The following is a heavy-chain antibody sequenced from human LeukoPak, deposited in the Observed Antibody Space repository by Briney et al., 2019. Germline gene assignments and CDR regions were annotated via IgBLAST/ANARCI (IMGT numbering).Heavy chain of an antibody. V-gene: IGHV3-53*01. CDR1: GFTASSNY. CDR2: IYSGGTT. D-gene: IGHD2-2*01. J-gene: IGHJ4*02. Sequence: GGSLRLSCAASGFTASSNYMSWVRQAPGKGLEWVSVIYSGGTTYYADSVKGRFTISRDNSKNTLYLQMNSLRVEDTAVYYCATGGGSILVPATTGSGYFDYWGQGTLVTVSA. CDR3: ATGGGSILVPATTGSGYFDY.